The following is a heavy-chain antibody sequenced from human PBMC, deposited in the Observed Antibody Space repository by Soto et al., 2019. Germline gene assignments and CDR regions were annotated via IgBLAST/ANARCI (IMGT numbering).Heavy chain of an antibody. CDR3: GRAKSIFGIVTDVYDI. CDR1: GGSFSGYV. Sequence: QVQLVQSGAEVKKPGSSVKVSCMTSGGSFSGYVFIWVRQAPGQGLEWMGRIIPVHNITNYAESLQGRVTTSADTSSSTTYMELITLRSDDTGVYFCGRAKSIFGIVTDVYDIWGQGTMVIVSS. V-gene: IGHV1-69*04. J-gene: IGHJ3*02. D-gene: IGHD3-3*01. CDR2: IIPVHNIT.